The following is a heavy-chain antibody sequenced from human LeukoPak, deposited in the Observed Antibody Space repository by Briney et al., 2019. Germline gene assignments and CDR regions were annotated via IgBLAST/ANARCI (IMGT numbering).Heavy chain of an antibody. CDR3: ARAVWYGSGRWRWFDP. J-gene: IGHJ5*02. V-gene: IGHV4-4*07. Sequence: SETLSLTCTVSGGSISSYYWSWIRQPAGKGLEWIGRIYTSGSTNYNTSLKSRVTMSVDTSKNQFSLKLSSVTAADTAVYYCARAVWYGSGRWRWFDPWGQGTLVTVSS. CDR1: GGSISSYY. D-gene: IGHD3-10*01. CDR2: IYTSGST.